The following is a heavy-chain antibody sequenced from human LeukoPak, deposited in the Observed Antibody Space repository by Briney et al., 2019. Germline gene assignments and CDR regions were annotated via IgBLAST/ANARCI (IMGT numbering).Heavy chain of an antibody. J-gene: IGHJ5*02. Sequence: SETLSLTCTVSGGSISSSGYYWGWIRQPPGKGLEWIASIYYSGSTYYNPSLKSRVTTSVDTSKNQLSLKLSSLTAADTAVYYCARHEYSGSYYGLSWFDPWGQGTLVTVSS. CDR1: GGSISSSGYY. V-gene: IGHV4-39*01. CDR3: ARHEYSGSYYGLSWFDP. CDR2: IYYSGST. D-gene: IGHD1-26*01.